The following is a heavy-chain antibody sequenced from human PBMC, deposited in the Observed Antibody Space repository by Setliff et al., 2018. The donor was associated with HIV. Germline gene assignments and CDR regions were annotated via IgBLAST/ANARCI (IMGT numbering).Heavy chain of an antibody. CDR1: GGTFSSYA. Sequence: ASVKVSCKASGGTFSSYAISWVRQAPGQGLEWMGGIIPILGIANYAQKFQGRVTITADKSTSTAYMELSSLRSEDTAVYYCARDGYSVGYCSSTSCYAADFDYWGQGTLVTV. CDR3: ARDGYSVGYCSSTSCYAADFDY. V-gene: IGHV1-69*10. D-gene: IGHD2-2*01. J-gene: IGHJ4*02. CDR2: IIPILGIA.